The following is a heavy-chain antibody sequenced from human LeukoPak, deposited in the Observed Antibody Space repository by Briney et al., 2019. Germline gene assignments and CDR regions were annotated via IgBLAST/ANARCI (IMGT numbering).Heavy chain of an antibody. V-gene: IGHV4-59*08. J-gene: IGHJ6*02. Sequence: SETLSLTCSVSGGSISSRYYWGWIRQSPGKGLEWIGYIYYSGSTNYNPSLKSRVTISVDTSKNQFSPKLSSVTAADTAVYYCARLPAAIYGMDVWGQGTTVTVSS. CDR2: IYYSGST. CDR1: GGSISSRYY. D-gene: IGHD2-2*02. CDR3: ARLPAAIYGMDV.